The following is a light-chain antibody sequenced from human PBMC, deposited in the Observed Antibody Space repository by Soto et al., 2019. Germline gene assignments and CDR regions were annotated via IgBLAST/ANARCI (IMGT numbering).Light chain of an antibody. CDR2: DDS. Sequence: QSALTQPASVSGSPGQSITISCAGISNDFGGYNYVSWYQQHPGRVPKPLIYDDSNRPSGVSNRFSGSKSGNTASLTIPGLQAEEEDDYYCASYKYTTPYFFGIGTEVPVL. CDR1: SNDFGGYNY. CDR3: ASYKYTTPYF. V-gene: IGLV2-14*03. J-gene: IGLJ1*01.